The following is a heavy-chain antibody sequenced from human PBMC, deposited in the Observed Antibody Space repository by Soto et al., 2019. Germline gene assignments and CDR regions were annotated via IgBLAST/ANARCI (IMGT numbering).Heavy chain of an antibody. CDR1: EFTFSRYT. CDR3: AGPLNYAFDI. Sequence: GGSLTLSCAAPEFTFSRYTMNWVRQAPGKGLEWVASIRSSSSHIFYADSVKGRFTISRDDAKNSVYLQMNSLRDEDTAVYYCAGPLNYAFDIWGQGTMVTVSS. J-gene: IGHJ3*02. CDR2: IRSSSSHI. V-gene: IGHV3-21*01.